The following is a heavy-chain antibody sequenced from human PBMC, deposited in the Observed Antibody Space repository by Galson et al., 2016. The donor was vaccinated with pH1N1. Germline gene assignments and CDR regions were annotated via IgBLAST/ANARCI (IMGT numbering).Heavy chain of an antibody. CDR3: ARPDQGAPYHYYGMDV. CDR1: GGTFSSYAIGSYA. V-gene: IGHV1-69*13. Sequence: SVKVSCKASGGTFSSYAIGSYAISWVRQAPGQGLEWMGGIIPMFPTPTYAQTFQGRVTITADASTSTAYMELGSLRPEDTAVYYCARPDQGAPYHYYGMDVWGQGTTVTVSS. D-gene: IGHD3-16*01. CDR2: IIPMFPTP. J-gene: IGHJ6*02.